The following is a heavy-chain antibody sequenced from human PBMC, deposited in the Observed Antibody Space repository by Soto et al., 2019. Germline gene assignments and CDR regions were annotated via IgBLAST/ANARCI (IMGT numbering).Heavy chain of an antibody. D-gene: IGHD3-10*01. J-gene: IGHJ6*02. V-gene: IGHV1-69*01. Sequence: QVQLVQSGAEVKKPGSSVKVSCKASGGTFSSYAISWVRQAPGQGLEWMGGIIPIFGTANYAQKFQGRVTITADESTSTAYMELSSLRSEDTAVYYCARIGTGLALYYYYGMDVWGQGTTVIVSS. CDR2: IIPIFGTA. CDR3: ARIGTGLALYYYYGMDV. CDR1: GGTFSSYA.